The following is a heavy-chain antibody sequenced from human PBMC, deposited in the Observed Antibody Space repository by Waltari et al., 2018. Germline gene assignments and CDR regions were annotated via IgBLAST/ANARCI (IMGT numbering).Heavy chain of an antibody. V-gene: IGHV3-23*04. CDR3: AKDHGFSGNDYPTYLDY. D-gene: IGHD5-12*01. Sequence: LVESGAGLVQPGGSLRLSCAASGFWFYTYAMICVRQAPGKGLGWVAGISGNTGRTYYADSVKGRFTISRDNSKHTLYLQMNSLRAEDTAVYYCAKDHGFSGNDYPTYLDYWGQGTSVTVSS. CDR1: GFWFYTYA. J-gene: IGHJ4*02. CDR2: ISGNTGRT.